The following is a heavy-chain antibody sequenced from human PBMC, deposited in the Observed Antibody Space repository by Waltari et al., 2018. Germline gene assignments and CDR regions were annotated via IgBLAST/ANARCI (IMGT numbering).Heavy chain of an antibody. J-gene: IGHJ4*02. D-gene: IGHD3-22*01. CDR2: IYSGGST. CDR3: AKDKGEYYYDSSGYYFDY. CDR1: GFTFSSYA. V-gene: IGHV3-23*03. Sequence: EVQLLESGGGLVQPGGSLRLSCAASGFTFSSYAMSWVRQAPGKGLGWVSVIYSGGSTYYADSVKGRFTISRDNSKNTLYLQMNSLRAEDTAVYYCAKDKGEYYYDSSGYYFDYWGQGTLVTVSS.